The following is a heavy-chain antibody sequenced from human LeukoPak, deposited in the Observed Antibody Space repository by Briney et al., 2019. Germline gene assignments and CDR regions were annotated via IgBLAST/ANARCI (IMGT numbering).Heavy chain of an antibody. V-gene: IGHV4-61*01. J-gene: IGHJ4*02. CDR2: IYYSGST. CDR1: GGSVSSGSYY. Sequence: SETLSLTCTVSGGSVSSGSYYWSWIRQPPGKGLEWIEYIYYSGSTNYNPSLKSRVTISVDTSKNQFSLKLSSVTAADTAVYYCAREEYSSGWYGFDYWGQGTLVTASS. D-gene: IGHD6-19*01. CDR3: AREEYSSGWYGFDY.